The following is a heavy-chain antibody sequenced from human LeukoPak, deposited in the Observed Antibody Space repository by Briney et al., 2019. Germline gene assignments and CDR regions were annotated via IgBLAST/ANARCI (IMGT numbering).Heavy chain of an antibody. CDR1: GFTFSSYG. V-gene: IGHV3-30*02. Sequence: GGSLRLSCAASGFTFSSYGMHWVRQAPGKGLEWVAFIRYDGSNKYYADSVKGRFTISRDNSKSTLYLQMNSLRAEDTAVYYCAKDRLLWFGELFGDWGQGTLVTVSS. D-gene: IGHD3-10*01. CDR2: IRYDGSNK. J-gene: IGHJ4*02. CDR3: AKDRLLWFGELFGD.